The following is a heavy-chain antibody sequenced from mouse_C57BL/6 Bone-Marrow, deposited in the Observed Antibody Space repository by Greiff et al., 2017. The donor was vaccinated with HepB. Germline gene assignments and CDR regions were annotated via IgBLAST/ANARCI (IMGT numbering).Heavy chain of an antibody. V-gene: IGHV1-4*01. J-gene: IGHJ2*01. D-gene: IGHD2-2*01. CDR3: ARSEENLLWLRRDY. CDR2: INPSSGYT. Sequence: QVQLKQSGAELARPGASVKMSCKASGYTFTSYTMHWVKQRPGRGLEWIGYINPSSGYTKYNQKFKDKATLTADKSSSTAYMQLSSLTSEDSAVYYCARSEENLLWLRRDYWGQGTTLTVSS. CDR1: GYTFTSYT.